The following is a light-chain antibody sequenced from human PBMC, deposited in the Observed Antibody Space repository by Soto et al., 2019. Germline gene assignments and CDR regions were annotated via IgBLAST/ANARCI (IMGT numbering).Light chain of an antibody. V-gene: IGKV3-11*01. CDR2: DAS. Sequence: EIVLTQSPATLSLSPGEIATLSFSASQSVSSYLAWYQQKPGQAPRLLIYDASNRATGIPARFSGSGSGTDFTLTISSLEPEDFAVYYCQQRSNWPWTFGQGTKVDIK. CDR3: QQRSNWPWT. CDR1: QSVSSY. J-gene: IGKJ1*01.